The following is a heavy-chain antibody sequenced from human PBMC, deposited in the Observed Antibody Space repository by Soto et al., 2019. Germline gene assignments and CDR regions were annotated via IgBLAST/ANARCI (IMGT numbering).Heavy chain of an antibody. CDR1: GFTFSSHS. D-gene: IGHD1-26*01. Sequence: PGGSLRLSCAASGFTFSSHSMNWVRQAQGKGLEWVSSISSSSSYIYYADSVKGRFTISRDNAKNSLYLQMNSLRAEDTAVYYCARFSSGAAYDYWGQGTPVTVSS. CDR3: ARFSSGAAYDY. J-gene: IGHJ4*02. V-gene: IGHV3-21*01. CDR2: ISSSSSYI.